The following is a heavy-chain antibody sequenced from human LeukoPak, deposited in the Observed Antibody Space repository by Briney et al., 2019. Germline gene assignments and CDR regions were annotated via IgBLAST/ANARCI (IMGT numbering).Heavy chain of an antibody. CDR1: GGSFSGYC. J-gene: IGHJ4*02. V-gene: IGHV4-34*01. CDR2: INHSGST. D-gene: IGHD6-19*01. Sequence: SETLSLTCAVYGGSFSGYCWSWIRQPPGKGLEWIGEINHSGSTNYNPSLKSRVTISVDTSKNQFSLKLSSVTAADTAVYYCLSGGVFDYWGQGTLVAVSS. CDR3: LSGGVFDY.